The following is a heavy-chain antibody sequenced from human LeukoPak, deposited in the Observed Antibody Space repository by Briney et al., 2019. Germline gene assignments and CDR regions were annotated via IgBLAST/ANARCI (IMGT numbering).Heavy chain of an antibody. D-gene: IGHD3-3*01. V-gene: IGHV1-8*01. CDR1: GYTFTSYD. CDR2: MNPNSGNT. Sequence: ASVKVSCKASGYTFTSYDINWVREATGQGLEWMGWMNPNSGNTGYAQKLQGRVTMTRNTSISTAYMELSSLRSEDTAVYYCARATFWSGYDAFDIWGQGTMVTVSS. CDR3: ARATFWSGYDAFDI. J-gene: IGHJ3*02.